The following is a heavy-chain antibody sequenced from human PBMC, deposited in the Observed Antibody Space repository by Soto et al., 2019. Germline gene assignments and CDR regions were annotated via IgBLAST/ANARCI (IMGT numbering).Heavy chain of an antibody. CDR2: ISTSNGNT. CDR1: GYTFTTYG. D-gene: IGHD5-12*01. CDR3: ASGYDDEY. Sequence: QVQLVQSGTEVKKPGASVKVSCKASGYTFTTYGISWVRQAPGQGLEWMGWISTSNGNTNYAQKLQGRVTMTTDTSTNTAYMELRSLISDDSAVYYCASGYDDEYWGQGTLVTVSP. J-gene: IGHJ4*02. V-gene: IGHV1-18*01.